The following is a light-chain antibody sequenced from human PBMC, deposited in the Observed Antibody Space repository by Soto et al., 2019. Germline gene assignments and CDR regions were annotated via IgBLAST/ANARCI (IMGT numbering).Light chain of an antibody. CDR2: DAS. J-gene: IGKJ5*01. CDR3: QQRSNWPPSST. V-gene: IGKV3-11*01. Sequence: EIVLTQSPATLSLSPGERATLSCRSSQSVNSYLAVYQQKPGQAPRLLIYDASNRATGIPARFSGSGSGTDFTLTSSSLEPEDFAVYYCQQRSNWPPSSTFGQGTRLEIK. CDR1: QSVNSY.